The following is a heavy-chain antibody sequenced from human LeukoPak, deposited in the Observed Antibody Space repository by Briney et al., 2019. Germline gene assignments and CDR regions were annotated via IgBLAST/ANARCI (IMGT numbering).Heavy chain of an antibody. CDR1: GFTSSGYG. V-gene: IGHV3-23*01. Sequence: QTGGSLRLSCDASGFTSSGYGMSWVRQTPEKGLEWVSAISGSGGSTYYADSVKGRFTISRDNSKNTLYLQMNSLRAEDTAVYYCAKANCGGDCYPRWFDPWGQGTPVTVSS. D-gene: IGHD2-21*02. CDR3: AKANCGGDCYPRWFDP. J-gene: IGHJ5*02. CDR2: ISGSGGST.